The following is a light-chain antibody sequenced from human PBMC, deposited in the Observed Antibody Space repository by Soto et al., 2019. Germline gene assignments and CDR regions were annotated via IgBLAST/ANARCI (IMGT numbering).Light chain of an antibody. J-gene: IGLJ3*02. CDR3: CAYTSSATLV. Sequence: HSALTQPASVSGSPGQSITISCIGTSSDVGSYNLVSWYQQFPGKAPKLMIYEGSKRPSGVSNRFSGSKSGNRASLTISGLQGEDEADYYCCAYTSSATLVFGGGTKLTVL. V-gene: IGLV2-23*01. CDR2: EGS. CDR1: SSDVGSYNL.